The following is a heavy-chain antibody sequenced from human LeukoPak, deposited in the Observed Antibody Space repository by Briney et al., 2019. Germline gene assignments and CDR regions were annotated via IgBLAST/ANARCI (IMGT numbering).Heavy chain of an antibody. V-gene: IGHV4-4*07. CDR3: ASETGLLRTLDI. CDR2: VFSCGST. J-gene: IGHJ3*02. CDR1: GGSMNGNI. D-gene: IGHD1-26*01. Sequence: PSDTLSLTCTVAGGSMNGNIGAWIRQPGGEGLGWIGGVFSCGSTNYSTSLTSRLTISVDNSKTQFSLRMSSVTAADNAMYYCASETGLLRTLDIWGQGTMVTV.